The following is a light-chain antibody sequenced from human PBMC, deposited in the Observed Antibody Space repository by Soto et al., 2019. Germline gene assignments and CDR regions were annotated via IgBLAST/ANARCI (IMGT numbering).Light chain of an antibody. CDR1: TGAVTSGHW. V-gene: IGLV7-46*01. J-gene: IGLJ2*01. CDR3: CLSHGGVVV. CDR2: DTN. Sequence: QAVVTQESSLTVSPGGTVTVTCGSSTGAVTSGHWPYWFQQRPGQAPRTLIYDTNIKHSWTPGRFSGSLLGGKAALTLSGAQPEDEDDYYCCLSHGGVVVFGGGTKLTVL.